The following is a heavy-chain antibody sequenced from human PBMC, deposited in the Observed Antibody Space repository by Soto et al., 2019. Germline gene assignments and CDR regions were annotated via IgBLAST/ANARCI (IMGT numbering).Heavy chain of an antibody. CDR2: IYYSGST. V-gene: IGHV4-39*01. Sequence: QLQLQESGPGLVKPSETLSLTCTVSGGSISSSSYYWGWIRQPPGKGLEWIGSIYYSGSTYYNPSLKSRVTIYVDTSKNQFSLKRSSVTAADTAVYYCARHAPNSSGWYRGKFDYWGQGTLVTVSS. J-gene: IGHJ4*02. CDR3: ARHAPNSSGWYRGKFDY. CDR1: GGSISSSSYY. D-gene: IGHD6-19*01.